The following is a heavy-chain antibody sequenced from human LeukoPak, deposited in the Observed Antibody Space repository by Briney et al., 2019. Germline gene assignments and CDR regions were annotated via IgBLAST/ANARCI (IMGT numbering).Heavy chain of an antibody. CDR3: AKDLYSSSSGSDY. D-gene: IGHD6-6*01. CDR2: ISWNSGSI. J-gene: IGHJ4*02. V-gene: IGHV3-9*03. Sequence: GGSLRLSCAASGFTFDDYAMHWVRQAPGKGLEWVSGISWNSGSIGYADSVKGRFTISRDNAKNSLYLQINSLRAEDMALYYCAKDLYSSSSGSDYWGQGTLVTVSS. CDR1: GFTFDDYA.